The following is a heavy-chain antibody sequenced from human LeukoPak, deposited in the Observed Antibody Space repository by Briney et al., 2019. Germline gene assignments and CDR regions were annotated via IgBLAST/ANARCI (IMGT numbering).Heavy chain of an antibody. D-gene: IGHD3-10*01. V-gene: IGHV4-30-2*01. CDR1: GGSISSGGYS. J-gene: IGHJ6*02. CDR3: ARGPKGVRGVKSAPPYYYYYYGMDV. Sequence: PSETLSLTCAVSGGSISSGGYSWSWIRQPPGKGLEWIGYIYHSGSTYYNPSLKSRVTISVDTSKNQFSLKLSSVTAADTAVYYCARGPKGVRGVKSAPPYYYYYYGMDVWGQGTTVTVSS. CDR2: IYHSGST.